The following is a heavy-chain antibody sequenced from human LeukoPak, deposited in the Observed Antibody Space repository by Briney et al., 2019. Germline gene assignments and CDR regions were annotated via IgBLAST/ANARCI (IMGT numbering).Heavy chain of an antibody. CDR3: ARDELATMGFDY. V-gene: IGHV1-69*04. J-gene: IGHJ4*02. CDR2: IIPILGIA. D-gene: IGHD5-24*01. Sequence: SVKVSCKASGGTFSSYAISWVRQAPGQGLEWMGRIIPILGIANYAQKLQGRVTITADKSTSTAYMELSSLRSEDPAVYYCARDELATMGFDYWGQGTLVTVSS. CDR1: GGTFSSYA.